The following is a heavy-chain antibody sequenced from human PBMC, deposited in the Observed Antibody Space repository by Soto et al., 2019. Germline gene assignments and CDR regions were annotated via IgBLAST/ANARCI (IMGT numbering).Heavy chain of an antibody. J-gene: IGHJ6*02. CDR1: GGSISSGGYY. Sequence: SETLSLTCTVPGGSISSGGYYWSWIRQHPGKGLEWIGYIYYSGSTYYNPSLKSRVTISVDTSKNQFSLKLSSVTAADTAVYYCAREDGGYCSSTSCRKWGYYYYYGMDVWGQGTTVTVSS. V-gene: IGHV4-31*03. CDR2: IYYSGST. D-gene: IGHD2-2*01. CDR3: AREDGGYCSSTSCRKWGYYYYYGMDV.